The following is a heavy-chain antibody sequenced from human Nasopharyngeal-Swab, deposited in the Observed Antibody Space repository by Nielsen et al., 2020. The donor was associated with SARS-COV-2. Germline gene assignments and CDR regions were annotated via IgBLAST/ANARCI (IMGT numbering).Heavy chain of an antibody. CDR1: GFTFSSYA. CDR3: ARMNYYFYYGMDV. CDR2: ISGSGGST. V-gene: IGHV3-23*01. J-gene: IGHJ6*02. Sequence: GGSLRPPFAAFGFTFSSYALTWVPRAPGKGLEWFSVISGSGGSTYYADSVKGRFTISRDNSKNTLYLQMNSLRAEDTAVYYCARMNYYFYYGMDVWGQGTTVTVSS.